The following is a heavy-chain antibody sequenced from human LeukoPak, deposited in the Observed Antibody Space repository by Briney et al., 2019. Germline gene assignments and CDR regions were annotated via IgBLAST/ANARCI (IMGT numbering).Heavy chain of an antibody. CDR1: GGSISSGGYY. V-gene: IGHV4-31*03. Sequence: PSETLSLTCTVSGGSISSGGYYWSWIRQHPGKGLEWIGYIYYSGSTYYNPSLKSRVTISVDTSKNQFSLKLSSVTAAGTAVYYCARDQSAAMAAFDIWGQGTMVTVSS. CDR2: IYYSGST. J-gene: IGHJ3*02. D-gene: IGHD5-18*01. CDR3: ARDQSAAMAAFDI.